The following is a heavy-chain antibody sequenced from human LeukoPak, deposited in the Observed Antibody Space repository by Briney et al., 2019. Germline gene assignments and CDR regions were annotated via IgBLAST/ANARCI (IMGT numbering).Heavy chain of an antibody. CDR2: ISAYKGNT. CDR3: ARGGWDYDSSGYPDY. V-gene: IGHV1-18*01. Sequence: ASVKVSCKASGYTFTSYGISWVRQAPRQGLEWMGWISAYKGNTNYAQKLQGRVTMTTDTSTSTAYMELRSLRSDDTAVYYCARGGWDYDSSGYPDYWGQGTLVTVSS. CDR1: GYTFTSYG. D-gene: IGHD3-22*01. J-gene: IGHJ4*02.